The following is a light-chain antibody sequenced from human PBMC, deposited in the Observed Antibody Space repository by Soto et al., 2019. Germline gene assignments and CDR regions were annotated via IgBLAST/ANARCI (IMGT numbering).Light chain of an antibody. J-gene: IGKJ1*01. CDR3: QQYASSPGA. V-gene: IGKV3-20*01. CDR1: QSVSSNY. Sequence: VLTQSPGTLSLSPGASATLSCRASQSVSSNYVTWYQQKPGQAPRLLIYGASSRATGIPDRFSGSGSGTDLTITISRLEPEDCEVYDGQQYASSPGAFGQGTKVDIK. CDR2: GAS.